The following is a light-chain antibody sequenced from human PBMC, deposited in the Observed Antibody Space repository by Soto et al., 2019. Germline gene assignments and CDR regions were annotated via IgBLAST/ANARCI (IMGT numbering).Light chain of an antibody. CDR1: QSVSSN. CDR2: GAS. J-gene: IGKJ4*01. Sequence: VMTQSRAILSVSPGERATLSCRASQSVSSNLVWYQQKPGQAPRLLIYGASTRATGIPSRFSGSGSGTEFTLTISSLQSEDFAVYYCQQYLNWITFGGGTKVDIK. CDR3: QQYLNWIT. V-gene: IGKV3-15*01.